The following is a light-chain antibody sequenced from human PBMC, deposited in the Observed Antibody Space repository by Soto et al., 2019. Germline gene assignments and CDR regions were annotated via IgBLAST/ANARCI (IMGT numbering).Light chain of an antibody. J-gene: IGLJ1*01. Sequence: QSVLTQPPSASGTPGQRVTISCSGSSSNIGSHPVNWYQQLPGTAPKLLLYGDNQRPSGVPDRFSASKSGASASLAISGLQSEDEATDYCASWDNSLNGLYVFGAGTKVTVL. CDR1: SSNIGSHP. V-gene: IGLV1-44*01. CDR2: GDN. CDR3: ASWDNSLNGLYV.